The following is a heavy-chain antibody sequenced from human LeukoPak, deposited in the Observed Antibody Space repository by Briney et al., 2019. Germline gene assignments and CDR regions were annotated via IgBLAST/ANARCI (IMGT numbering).Heavy chain of an antibody. CDR2: VHHSGST. D-gene: IGHD2-15*01. Sequence: PSETLSLTCTVSGGSISSYYWTWIRQPPGRRLEWIGEVHHSGSTNYNPSLKSRVTMSVDRSKNQFSLKLSSVTAADTAVYYCCSGAYLYWGQGTLVTVSS. CDR3: CSGAYLY. J-gene: IGHJ4*02. CDR1: GGSISSYY. V-gene: IGHV4-34*01.